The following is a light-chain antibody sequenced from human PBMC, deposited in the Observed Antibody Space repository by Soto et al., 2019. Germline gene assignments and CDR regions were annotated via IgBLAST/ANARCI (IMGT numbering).Light chain of an antibody. Sequence: DIQMTQSPSSVSASVGDRVTITCRASQGISSWVAWYQQKPGKAPNLLIYAASSLQSGVPSGFSGSGSGTEFTLTISSLQPEDFATYYCQQADTFPLTFGGGTKLDIK. V-gene: IGKV1-12*01. CDR1: QGISSW. CDR2: AAS. CDR3: QQADTFPLT. J-gene: IGKJ4*01.